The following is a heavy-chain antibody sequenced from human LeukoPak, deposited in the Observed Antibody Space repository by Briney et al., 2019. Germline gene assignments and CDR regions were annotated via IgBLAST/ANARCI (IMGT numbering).Heavy chain of an antibody. CDR3: ARHDGESYYGRWFDP. J-gene: IGHJ5*02. Sequence: TSETLSLTCTVSRGSISSSSHDWAWIRQSPGKGLAWIGSIYYAANPYYNPSLQSRVTISVDTSKNQFSLKVNSVTAADTAIYYCARHDGESYYGRWFDPGGQETLVTLSS. CDR1: RGSISSSSHD. CDR2: IYYAANP. V-gene: IGHV4-39*01. D-gene: IGHD3-10*02.